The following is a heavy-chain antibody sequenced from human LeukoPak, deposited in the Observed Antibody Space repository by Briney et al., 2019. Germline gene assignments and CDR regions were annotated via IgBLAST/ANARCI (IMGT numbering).Heavy chain of an antibody. CDR3: AELGITMIGGV. CDR1: GFAFSSYE. J-gene: IGHJ6*04. CDR2: ISSSGSTI. D-gene: IGHD3-10*02. Sequence: GGSLRLSCAASGFAFSSYEMNWVRQAPGRGLEWVSYISSSGSTIYYADSVKGRFTISRDNAKNSLYLQMNSLRAEDTAVYYCAELGITMIGGVWGKGTTVTISS. V-gene: IGHV3-48*03.